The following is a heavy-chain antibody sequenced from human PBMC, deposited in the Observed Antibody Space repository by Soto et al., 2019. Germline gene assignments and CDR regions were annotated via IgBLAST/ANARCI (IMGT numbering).Heavy chain of an antibody. J-gene: IGHJ3*02. CDR2: INHSGST. CDR1: GGSFSGYY. V-gene: IGHV4-34*01. D-gene: IGHD2-2*02. Sequence: PSETLSLTCAVYGGSFSGYYWSWIRQPPGKGLEWIGEINHSGSTNYNPSLKSRVTISVDTSKNQFSLKLSSVTAADTAVYYCARGRYCSSTSCCTDAFDIWGKGTMVTVSS. CDR3: ARGRYCSSTSCCTDAFDI.